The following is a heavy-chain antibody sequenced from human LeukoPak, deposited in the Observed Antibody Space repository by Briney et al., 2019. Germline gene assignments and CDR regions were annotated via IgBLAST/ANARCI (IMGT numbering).Heavy chain of an antibody. Sequence: PGGSLRLSCAASGVTLRIDAMSSVPPAPGGGGGCGSDIRGIVGGTYSAHSEKGRFTISRDNSKNTLYLQMKSLRAQDTAVYFCAKDRYNWVSPLFDYWGQGTLVTVSS. D-gene: IGHD1-20*01. J-gene: IGHJ4*02. CDR2: IRGIVGGT. CDR1: GVTLRIDA. CDR3: AKDRYNWVSPLFDY. V-gene: IGHV3-23*01.